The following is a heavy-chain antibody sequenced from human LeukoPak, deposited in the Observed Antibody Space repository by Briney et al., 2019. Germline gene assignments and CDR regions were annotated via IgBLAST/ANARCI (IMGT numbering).Heavy chain of an antibody. CDR1: VGTFSSYA. CDR3: ARSFTIFGVVRWFDP. V-gene: IGHV1-69*05. CDR2: IIPIFGTA. Sequence: SVKVSFKASVGTFSSYAISWVRQAPGQGLEWMGGIIPIFGTANYAQKFQGRVTITTDESTSTAYMELSSLGSEDTAVYYCARSFTIFGVVRWFDPWGQGTLVTVSS. D-gene: IGHD3-3*01. J-gene: IGHJ5*02.